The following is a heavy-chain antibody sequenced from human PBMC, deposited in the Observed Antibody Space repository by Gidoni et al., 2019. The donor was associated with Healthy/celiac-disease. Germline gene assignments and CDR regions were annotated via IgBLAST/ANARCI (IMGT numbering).Heavy chain of an antibody. CDR1: GFTFSSYA. J-gene: IGHJ4*02. D-gene: IGHD5-18*01. CDR2: ISGSGGST. Sequence: EVQLLESGGGLVQPGGSLSLYCAASGFTFSSYAMSWVRQAPGKGLGWVSAISGSGGSTYYADSVKGRFTISRDNSKNTLYLQMNSLRAEDTAVYYCAKEPSRGNQLWYFDYWGQGTLVTVSS. CDR3: AKEPSRGNQLWYFDY. V-gene: IGHV3-23*01.